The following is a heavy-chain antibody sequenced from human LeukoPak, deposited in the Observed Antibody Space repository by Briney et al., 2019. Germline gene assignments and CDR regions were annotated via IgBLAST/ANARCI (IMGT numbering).Heavy chain of an antibody. CDR1: GFIFSSYA. CDR3: ARTTYYYDSSGYLDY. CDR2: ISYDGSNK. D-gene: IGHD3-22*01. Sequence: GRSLRLSCAASGFIFSSYAMHWVRQAPGKGLEWVAVISYDGSNKYYADSVKGRFTISRDNSKNTLYLQMNSLRAEDTAVYYCARTTYYYDSSGYLDYWGQGTLVTVSS. V-gene: IGHV3-30-3*01. J-gene: IGHJ4*02.